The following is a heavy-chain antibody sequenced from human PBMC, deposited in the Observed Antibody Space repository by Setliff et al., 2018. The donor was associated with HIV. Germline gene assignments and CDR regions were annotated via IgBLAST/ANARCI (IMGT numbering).Heavy chain of an antibody. CDR1: GGSFSGYY. J-gene: IGHJ4*02. D-gene: IGHD3-22*01. CDR2: INHSGST. Sequence: SETLSLPCAVYGGSFSGYYWSWIRQPPGKGLEWIGEINHSGSTNYSPSLKSRVTISVDTSKNQFSLKLSSVTAADTAVYYCAGRQPYYFDSSGWSQGTLVTVSS. CDR3: AGRQPYYFDSSG. V-gene: IGHV4-34*01.